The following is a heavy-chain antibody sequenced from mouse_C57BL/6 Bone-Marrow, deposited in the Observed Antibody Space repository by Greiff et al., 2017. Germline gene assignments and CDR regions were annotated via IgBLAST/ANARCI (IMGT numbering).Heavy chain of an antibody. CDR2: IDPSDSET. CDR3: SRWGVYYYGSSYFHWYFDV. D-gene: IGHD1-1*01. Sequence: VQLQQPGAELVRPGSSVKLSCKASGYTFTSYWLHWVKQRPIQGLEWIGNIDPSDSETHYNQKFKDKATLTVDKSSSTAYMQLSRLTSEDSAVYYCSRWGVYYYGSSYFHWYFDVWGTGTTVTVSS. V-gene: IGHV1-52*01. J-gene: IGHJ1*03. CDR1: GYTFTSYW.